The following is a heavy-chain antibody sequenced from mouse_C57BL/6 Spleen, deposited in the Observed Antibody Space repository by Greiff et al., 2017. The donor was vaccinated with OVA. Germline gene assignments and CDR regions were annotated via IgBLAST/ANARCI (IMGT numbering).Heavy chain of an antibody. CDR3: ASYYYGSSLSLDY. CDR2: ISYDGSN. V-gene: IGHV3-6*01. J-gene: IGHJ2*01. Sequence: EVKLQESGPGLVKPSQSLSLTCSVTGYSITSGYYWNWIRQFPGNKLEWMGYISYDGSNNYNPSLKNRISITRDTSKNQFFLKLNSVTTEDTATYYCASYYYGSSLSLDYWGQGTTLTVSS. D-gene: IGHD1-1*01. CDR1: GYSITSGYY.